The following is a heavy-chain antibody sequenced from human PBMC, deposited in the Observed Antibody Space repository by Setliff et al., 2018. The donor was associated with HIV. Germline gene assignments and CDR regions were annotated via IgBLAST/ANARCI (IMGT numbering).Heavy chain of an antibody. Sequence: PGGSLRLSCAASGFSFSDSHMSWIRQAPGKGLECISYISTRSTSTNHADSVKGRFTISRDDAKNSLYLQMNSLRAEDTAVYYCAAVPWGHSSLIIDHWGQGTPVTVSS. CDR3: AAVPWGHSSLIIDH. J-gene: IGHJ4*02. CDR1: GFSFSDSH. D-gene: IGHD3-16*01. V-gene: IGHV3-11*03. CDR2: ISTRSTST.